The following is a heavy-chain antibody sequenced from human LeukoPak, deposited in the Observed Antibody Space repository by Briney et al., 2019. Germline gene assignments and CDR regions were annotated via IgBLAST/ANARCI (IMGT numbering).Heavy chain of an antibody. D-gene: IGHD4-17*01. CDR3: AKYGTGGVGY. CDR2: IYYSGST. Sequence: PSETLSLTCTVSGGSISSYYWSWIRQPPGKGLEWIGYIYYSGSTNYNPSLKSRVTISVDTSKNQFSLKLSSVTAADTAVYYCAKYGTGGVGYWGQGTLVTVSS. J-gene: IGHJ4*02. V-gene: IGHV4-59*01. CDR1: GGSISSYY.